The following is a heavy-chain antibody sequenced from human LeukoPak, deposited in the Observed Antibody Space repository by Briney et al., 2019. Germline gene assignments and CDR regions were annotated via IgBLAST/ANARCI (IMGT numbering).Heavy chain of an antibody. CDR1: GYTFTSYD. D-gene: IGHD3-16*01. CDR3: ARGEQLLSRGSYYYYSMDV. CDR2: MNPNSGNT. Sequence: ASVKVSCKASGYTFTSYDINWVRQATGQGLEWMGWMNPNSGNTGYAQKFQGRVTMTRNTSISTAYMELSSLRSEDTAVYYCARGEQLLSRGSYYYYSMDVWGQGTLVTVSS. J-gene: IGHJ4*02. V-gene: IGHV1-8*01.